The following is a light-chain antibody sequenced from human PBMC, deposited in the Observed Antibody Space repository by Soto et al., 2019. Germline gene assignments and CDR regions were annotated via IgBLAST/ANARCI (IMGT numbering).Light chain of an antibody. CDR2: DAS. J-gene: IGKJ1*01. V-gene: IGKV3-11*01. CDR1: QSVSSY. Sequence: EIVLTQSPATLSLSPGERATLSCRASQSVSSYLACYQQKPGQAPMRLIYDASNRATGIPARFSGSGSGTDFTLTISSLEPEDFSVYYCQQRSNWPPWTFGQGTKVEIK. CDR3: QQRSNWPPWT.